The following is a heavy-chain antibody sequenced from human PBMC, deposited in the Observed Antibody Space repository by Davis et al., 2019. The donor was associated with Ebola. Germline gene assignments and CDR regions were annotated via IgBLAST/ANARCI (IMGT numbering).Heavy chain of an antibody. D-gene: IGHD3-3*01. V-gene: IGHV3-11*04. CDR3: ARDSTSLLEWLGFYYGMDV. Sequence: GESLKISCAASGFTFSDYYMSWIRQAPGKGLEWVSYISSSGSTIYYADSVKGRFTISRDNAKNSLYLQMNSLRAEDTAVYYCARDSTSLLEWLGFYYGMDVWGQGTTVTVSS. J-gene: IGHJ6*02. CDR2: ISSSGSTI. CDR1: GFTFSDYY.